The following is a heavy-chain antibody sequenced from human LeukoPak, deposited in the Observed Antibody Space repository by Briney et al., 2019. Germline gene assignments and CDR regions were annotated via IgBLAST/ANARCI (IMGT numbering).Heavy chain of an antibody. CDR2: IYYSGST. J-gene: IGHJ4*02. V-gene: IGHV4-39*01. CDR3: ARHESWGPFDY. Sequence: SETLSLTCTVSGGSISSSSYYWGWIRQPPGKGLEWIESIYYSGSTYYNPSLKSRVTISVDTSKNQFSLKLSSVTAADTAVYYCARHESWGPFDYWGQGTLVTVSS. CDR1: GGSISSSSYY. D-gene: IGHD3-16*01.